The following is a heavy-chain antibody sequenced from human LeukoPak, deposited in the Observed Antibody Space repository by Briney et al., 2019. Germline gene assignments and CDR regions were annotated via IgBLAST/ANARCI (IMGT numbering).Heavy chain of an antibody. V-gene: IGHV1-69*13. CDR1: GYTFTTYD. Sequence: ASVKVSCKASGYTFTTYDIGWVRQAPGQGLEWMGGIIPIFGTANYAQKFQGRVTITADESTSTAYMELSSLRSEDTAVYYCARGLLWFGDVWGKGTTVTVSS. CDR3: ARGLLWFGDV. CDR2: IIPIFGTA. D-gene: IGHD3-10*01. J-gene: IGHJ6*04.